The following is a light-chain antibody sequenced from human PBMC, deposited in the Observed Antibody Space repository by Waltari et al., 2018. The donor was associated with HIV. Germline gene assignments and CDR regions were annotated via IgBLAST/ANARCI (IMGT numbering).Light chain of an antibody. V-gene: IGLV1-51*01. J-gene: IGLJ2*01. CDR3: GTWDTSLNAGV. CDR2: DNH. CDR1: TSNIGNNF. Sequence: HSVLTQPPAVSAAPGQKVTISCSGTTSNIGNNFVCWYQKLPGTATKILIFDNHKRPSGVSDRFSVSKSATSATLDITGLHTGDEAEYYCGTWDTSLNAGVFGGGTKVSVL.